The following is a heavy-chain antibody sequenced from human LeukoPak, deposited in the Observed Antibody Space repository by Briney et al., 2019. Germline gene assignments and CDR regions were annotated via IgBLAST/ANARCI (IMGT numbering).Heavy chain of an antibody. CDR3: VRGGAAAGLLDY. CDR2: IDTDGTIT. D-gene: IGHD6-13*01. V-gene: IGHV3-74*01. Sequence: GGSLRLSCAPSGFTFSTYWMHWVRQAPGKGLVWVSRIDTDGTITTYADSVKGRFTISRDNAKNTLYLQMNSLRVEDTAVYYCVRGGAAAGLLDYWGRGTLVTVSS. CDR1: GFTFSTYW. J-gene: IGHJ4*02.